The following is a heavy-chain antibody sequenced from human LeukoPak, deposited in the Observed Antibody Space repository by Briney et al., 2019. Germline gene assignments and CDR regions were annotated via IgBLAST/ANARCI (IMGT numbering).Heavy chain of an antibody. J-gene: IGHJ4*02. CDR3: ARAGGFFSPFGY. D-gene: IGHD3-16*01. CDR2: IYYSGST. Sequence: SQTLSLTCTVPGGSISSGGYYWSWIRQHPGKGLEWIGYIYYSGSTYYNPSLKSRVTISVDTSKNQFSLKLSPVTAADTAVYYCARAGGFFSPFGYWGQGTLVTVSS. V-gene: IGHV4-31*03. CDR1: GGSISSGGYY.